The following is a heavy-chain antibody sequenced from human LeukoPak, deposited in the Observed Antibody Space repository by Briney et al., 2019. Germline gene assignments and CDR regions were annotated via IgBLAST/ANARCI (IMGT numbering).Heavy chain of an antibody. CDR3: AGAPECRGGICYYFDY. CDR2: IFTTGTT. CDR1: GGSISSGSYF. J-gene: IGHJ4*02. V-gene: IGHV4-61*02. Sequence: SQTLSLTCAVSGGSISSGSYFWSWVRQPAGKGLEWIGRIFTTGTTIYNPSLKSRVTISRDTSKNQFSLKLTSVTAADTAVYYCAGAPECRGGICYYFDYWGQGTLVTVSS. D-gene: IGHD2-15*01.